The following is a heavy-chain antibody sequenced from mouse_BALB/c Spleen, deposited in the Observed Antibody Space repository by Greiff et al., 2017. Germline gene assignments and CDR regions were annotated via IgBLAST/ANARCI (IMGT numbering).Heavy chain of an antibody. V-gene: IGHV14-3*02. CDR1: GFNIKDTY. CDR3: ARREITTDAMDY. D-gene: IGHD1-1*01. CDR2: IDPANGNT. Sequence: EVQLQQSGAELVKPEASVKLSCTASGFNIKDTYMHWVKQRPEQGLEWIGRIDPANGNTKYDPKFQGKATITADTSSNTAYLQLSSLTSEDTAVYYCARREITTDAMDYWGQGTSVTVSS. J-gene: IGHJ4*01.